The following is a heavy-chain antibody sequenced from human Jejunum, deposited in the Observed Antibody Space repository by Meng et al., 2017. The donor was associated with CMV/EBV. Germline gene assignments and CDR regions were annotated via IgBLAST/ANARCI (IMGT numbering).Heavy chain of an antibody. CDR3: AKDRMGPRVTTLLDD. CDR2: LSGSGGAT. Sequence: GFTFSSYAMSWVRQAPGKGLEWVSGLSGSGGATMYADSVKGRFTISRDNSKNIVYLQMSGLRAEDTAVYYCAKDRMGPRVTTLLDDWGQGTQVTVSS. CDR1: GFTFSSYA. J-gene: IGHJ4*02. V-gene: IGHV3-23*01. D-gene: IGHD4-11*01.